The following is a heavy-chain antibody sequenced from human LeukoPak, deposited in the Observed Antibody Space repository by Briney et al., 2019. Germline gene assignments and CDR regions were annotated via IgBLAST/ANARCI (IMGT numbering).Heavy chain of an antibody. CDR1: GYGSTSNW. Sequence: GESLKVSCQASGYGSTSNWIGWVRQMPGKGLEWMGIIYPPDSESSYGTSFQAQVSFSADKSINTAYLQWSSLKASDTAMYFCARLISGNWGDGFDIWGQGTMVTVSS. CDR2: IYPPDSES. D-gene: IGHD3-10*01. V-gene: IGHV5-51*01. CDR3: ARLISGNWGDGFDI. J-gene: IGHJ3*02.